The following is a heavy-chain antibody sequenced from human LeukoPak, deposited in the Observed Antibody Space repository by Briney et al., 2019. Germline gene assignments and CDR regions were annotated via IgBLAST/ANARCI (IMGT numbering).Heavy chain of an antibody. V-gene: IGHV3-21*01. J-gene: IGHJ4*02. CDR2: IDSSSSYI. Sequence: PGGSLRLSCAASGFTFSSYAMNWVRQAPGKGLEWVSSIDSSSSYIYYADSVKGRFTISRANAKHSLILQMNSLTAEDTAVYYCARGPYGGFVIIPTDFWGQGTLVTVSS. D-gene: IGHD3-3*01. CDR3: ARGPYGGFVIIPTDF. CDR1: GFTFSSYA.